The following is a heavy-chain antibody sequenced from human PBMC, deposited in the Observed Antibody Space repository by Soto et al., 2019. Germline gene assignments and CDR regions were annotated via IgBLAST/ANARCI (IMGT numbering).Heavy chain of an antibody. Sequence: QVQLVQSGAEVKKPGSSVKVSCKASGGTFSSYAISWVRQAPGQGLEWMGGIIPIFGTANYAQKFQGRVTISADESTGTAYRGLSSLRSEDTAVYYCAREGDCISTCCQGLDVWGQGTTVTVSS. V-gene: IGHV1-69*12. J-gene: IGHJ6*02. CDR1: GGTFSSYA. CDR2: IIPIFGTA. D-gene: IGHD2-2*01. CDR3: AREGDCISTCCQGLDV.